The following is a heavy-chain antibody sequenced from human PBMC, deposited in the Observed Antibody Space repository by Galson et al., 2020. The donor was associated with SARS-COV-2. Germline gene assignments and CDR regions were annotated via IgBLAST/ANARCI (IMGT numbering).Heavy chain of an antibody. Sequence: GGSLRLSCAASGFTFSSYAMHWVRQAPGKGLEWVSYISTSGSPIYYADSVKGRFTISRDNAKNSLYLQMNSLRDEDTAVYYCAREDYYGSGSYTVDYWGQGALVTCSS. CDR1: GFTFSSYA. D-gene: IGHD3-10*01. CDR3: AREDYYGSGSYTVDY. J-gene: IGHJ4*02. V-gene: IGHV3-48*02. CDR2: ISTSGSPI.